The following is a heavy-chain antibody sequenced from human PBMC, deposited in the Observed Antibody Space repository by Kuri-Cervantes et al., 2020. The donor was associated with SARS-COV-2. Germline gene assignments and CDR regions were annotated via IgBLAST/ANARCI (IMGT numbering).Heavy chain of an antibody. J-gene: IGHJ4*02. CDR1: GFTFSSYG. V-gene: IGHV3-33*08. Sequence: GGSLRLSCAASGFTFSSYGMHWVRQSPGKGLEWVAVIWYDGSKKYYADSVQGRFTISRDNAKNMLFLQMNSLRAEDTAVYYCVRDGDHWNFDYWGQGTLVTVSS. CDR2: IWYDGSKK. D-gene: IGHD1-1*01. CDR3: VRDGDHWNFDY.